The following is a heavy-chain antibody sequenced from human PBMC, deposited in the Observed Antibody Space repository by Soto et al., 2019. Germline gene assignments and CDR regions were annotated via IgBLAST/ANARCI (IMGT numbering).Heavy chain of an antibody. Sequence: ASVNVSCKASGYTFTVYYMHWVLQAPGQGLEWMGWINPNSGGTNYAQKFQGWVTMTRDTSISTAYMELSRLRSDDTAVYYCAREYPSYYGMDVWGQGTTVTVSS. V-gene: IGHV1-2*04. J-gene: IGHJ6*02. CDR1: GYTFTVYY. CDR2: INPNSGGT. CDR3: AREYPSYYGMDV.